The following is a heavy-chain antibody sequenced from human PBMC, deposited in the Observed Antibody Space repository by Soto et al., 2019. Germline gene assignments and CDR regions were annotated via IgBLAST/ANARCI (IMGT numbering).Heavy chain of an antibody. D-gene: IGHD3-10*01. J-gene: IGHJ5*02. Sequence: QVQLVQSGAEVKKPGSSVKVSCKASGGTFSSYAISWVRQAPGQGLEWMGGIIPIFGTANYAQKFQDRVTITADESTSTAYMELSSLRSEETDVYYCASAGGSGSYYPARWFDPWGQGTLVTVSS. CDR1: GGTFSSYA. V-gene: IGHV1-69*01. CDR3: ASAGGSGSYYPARWFDP. CDR2: IIPIFGTA.